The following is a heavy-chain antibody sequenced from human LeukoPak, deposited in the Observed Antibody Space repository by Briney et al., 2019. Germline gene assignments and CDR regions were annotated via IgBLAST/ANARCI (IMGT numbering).Heavy chain of an antibody. CDR3: ARVSYDSSGYYYYYYYMDV. CDR2: IKQDGSEK. Sequence: GGSLRLSCAASGFTFSSYWMSWVRQAPGKGLKWVANIKQDGSEKYYVDSVKGRFTISRDNAKNSLYLQMNSLRAEDTAVYYCARVSYDSSGYYYYYYYMDVWGKGTTVTVSS. CDR1: GFTFSSYW. J-gene: IGHJ6*03. V-gene: IGHV3-7*01. D-gene: IGHD3-22*01.